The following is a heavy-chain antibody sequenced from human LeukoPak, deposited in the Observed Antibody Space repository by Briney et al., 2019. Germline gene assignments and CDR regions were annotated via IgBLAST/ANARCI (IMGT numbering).Heavy chain of an antibody. D-gene: IGHD2-15*01. V-gene: IGHV3-21*04. J-gene: IGHJ6*03. Sequence: GGSLRLSCAASGFTFSSYSMNWVRQAPGKGLEWVSSISSSSSYIYYADSVKGRFTISRDNSKNTLYLQMNSLRAEDTAIYYRAKNGDRGAYCTGGTCYPYFYYYMDVWGKGTTVTI. CDR3: AKNGDRGAYCTGGTCYPYFYYYMDV. CDR1: GFTFSSYS. CDR2: ISSSSSYI.